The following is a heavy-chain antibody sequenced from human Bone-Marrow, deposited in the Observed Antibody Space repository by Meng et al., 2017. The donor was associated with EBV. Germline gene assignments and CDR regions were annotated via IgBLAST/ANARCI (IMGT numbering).Heavy chain of an antibody. J-gene: IGHJ4*02. CDR1: GGSXXXYY. D-gene: IGHD3-9*01. V-gene: IGHV4-34*01. CDR2: INHSGST. CDR3: ARVRRYSDILTGYYPKGTYYFDY. Sequence: QVQLQQWGAGLLMPSXXRSLTXAFYGGSXXXYYGSWSRQPPGKGLEWIGEINHSGSTNYNPSLKSRVTISVDTSKNQFSLKLSSVTAADTAVYYCARVRRYSDILTGYYPKGTYYFDYWGQGTLVTVSS.